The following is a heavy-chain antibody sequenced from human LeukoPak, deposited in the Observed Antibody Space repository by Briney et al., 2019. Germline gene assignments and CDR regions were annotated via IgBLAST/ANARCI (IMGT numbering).Heavy chain of an antibody. J-gene: IGHJ3*02. Sequence: SETLSLTCTVSGGSISSYYWSWIRRPPGKGLEWIGYIYYSGSTNYNPSLKSRVTISVDTSKNQFSLKLSSVTAADTAVYHCERLGQGYCSSTSCDAFDIRGQGTMVTVYS. CDR3: ERLGQGYCSSTSCDAFDI. CDR1: GGSISSYY. D-gene: IGHD2-2*01. V-gene: IGHV4-59*08. CDR2: IYYSGST.